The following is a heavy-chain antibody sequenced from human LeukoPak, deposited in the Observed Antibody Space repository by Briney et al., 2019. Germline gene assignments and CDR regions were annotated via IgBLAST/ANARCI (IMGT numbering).Heavy chain of an antibody. CDR3: ARELTVVIFGDNWFDP. J-gene: IGHJ5*02. V-gene: IGHV3-7*01. CDR1: GFTVSSNY. Sequence: GGSLRLSCAASGFTVSSNYMSWVRQAPGKGLEWVANIKQDGSEKYYVDSVKGRFTISRDNAKNSLYLQMNSLRAEDTAVYYCARELTVVIFGDNWFDPWGQGTLVTVSS. D-gene: IGHD4-23*01. CDR2: IKQDGSEK.